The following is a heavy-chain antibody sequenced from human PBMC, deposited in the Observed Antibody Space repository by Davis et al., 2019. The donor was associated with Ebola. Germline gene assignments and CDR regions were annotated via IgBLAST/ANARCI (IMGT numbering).Heavy chain of an antibody. V-gene: IGHV3-73*01. CDR3: TAVYYGGNPQGEY. D-gene: IGHD4-23*01. CDR1: GFTFSGSA. CDR2: IRSKANSYAT. J-gene: IGHJ4*02. Sequence: GESLKISCAASGFTFSGSAMHCVRQASGKGLEWVGRIRSKANSYATAYAASVKGRFTISRDDSKNTAYLQMNSLKTEDTAVYYCTAVYYGGNPQGEYWGQGTLVTVSS.